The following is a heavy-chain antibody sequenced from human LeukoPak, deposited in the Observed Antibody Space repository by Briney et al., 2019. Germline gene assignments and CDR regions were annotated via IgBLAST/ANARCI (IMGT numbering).Heavy chain of an antibody. Sequence: KISCKASGGTFSSYAISWVRQAPGQGLEWMGGIIPIFGTANYAQKFQGRVTITADESTSTAYMELSSLRSEDTAVYYCARPLEDGRGGYYYYYGMDVWGQGTTVTVSS. J-gene: IGHJ6*02. CDR3: ARPLEDGRGGYYYYYGMDV. D-gene: IGHD5-24*01. CDR1: GGTFSSYA. CDR2: IIPIFGTA. V-gene: IGHV1-69*01.